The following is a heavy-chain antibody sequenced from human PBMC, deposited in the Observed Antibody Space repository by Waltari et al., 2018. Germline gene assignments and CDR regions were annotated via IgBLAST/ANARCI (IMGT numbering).Heavy chain of an antibody. D-gene: IGHD5-12*01. Sequence: QVQLVQSGAEVKKPGASVKVSCKASGYTFTGYYMHWVRQAPGQGLEWMVWITPNSGGTNDAQKFQGRVTMTRDTSISTAYMELSRLGSDDTAVYYCARDEGGYEPEGFDYWGQGTLVTVSS. CDR2: ITPNSGGT. CDR3: ARDEGGYEPEGFDY. J-gene: IGHJ4*02. V-gene: IGHV1-2*02. CDR1: GYTFTGYY.